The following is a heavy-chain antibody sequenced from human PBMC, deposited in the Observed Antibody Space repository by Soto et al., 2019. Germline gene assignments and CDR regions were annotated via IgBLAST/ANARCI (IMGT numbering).Heavy chain of an antibody. D-gene: IGHD6-19*01. V-gene: IGHV3-33*01. CDR1: GFSLRTYG. Sequence: LRLSCAASGFSLRTYGMHWLRRAPGKGLEWVAFIWYDGTKKFYANSVKGRSTISKDNSNNILYLQMSGLRAEDTAVYYCARDVVTAVAGSVNWFDPWGQGTLVTVSS. CDR3: ARDVVTAVAGSVNWFDP. CDR2: IWYDGTKK. J-gene: IGHJ5*02.